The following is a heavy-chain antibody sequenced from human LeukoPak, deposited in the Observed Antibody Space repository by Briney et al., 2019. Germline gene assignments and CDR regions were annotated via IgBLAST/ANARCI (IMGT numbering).Heavy chain of an antibody. V-gene: IGHV3-49*04. Sequence: SGGSLRLSCTTYGFSLGDYAVSWVRQAPGKGLQWVGFIRSKAYGGTTEYAASVKGRFTISRDDSENIAYLQMNSLQSEDTAVYYCTRVSAIILLDYWGQGTLVIVSP. CDR1: GFSLGDYA. D-gene: IGHD2-2*01. CDR2: IRSKAYGGTT. J-gene: IGHJ4*02. CDR3: TRVSAIILLDY.